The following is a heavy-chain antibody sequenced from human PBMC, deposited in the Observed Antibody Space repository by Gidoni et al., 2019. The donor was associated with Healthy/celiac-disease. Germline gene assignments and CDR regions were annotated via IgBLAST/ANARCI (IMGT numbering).Heavy chain of an antibody. D-gene: IGHD3-9*01. CDR1: GFTFSSYS. CDR2: ISSSSSTI. J-gene: IGHJ3*02. CDR3: ARDPYYDILTGRAFDI. V-gene: IGHV3-48*02. Sequence: EVQLVESGGGLVQPGGSLRLSCAASGFTFSSYSMNWVRQAPGKGLEWVSYISSSSSTIYYADSVKGRFTISRDNAKNSLYLQMNSLRDEDTAVYYCARDPYYDILTGRAFDIWGQGTMVTVSS.